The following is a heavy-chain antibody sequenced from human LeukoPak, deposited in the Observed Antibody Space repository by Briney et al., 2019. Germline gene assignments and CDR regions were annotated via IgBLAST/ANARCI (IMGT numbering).Heavy chain of an antibody. CDR2: IYPGDSDT. J-gene: IGHJ4*02. CDR1: GYSFTSYW. CDR3: ARHGRGSSWQVVGDY. Sequence: GESLKISCKGSGYSFTSYWIGWVRQMPGKGLEWMGIIYPGDSDTRYSPSFQGQVTISADKSISTAYLQWSSLKASDTAMYYCARHGRGSSWQVVGDYWGQGTLVTVSS. D-gene: IGHD6-13*01. V-gene: IGHV5-51*01.